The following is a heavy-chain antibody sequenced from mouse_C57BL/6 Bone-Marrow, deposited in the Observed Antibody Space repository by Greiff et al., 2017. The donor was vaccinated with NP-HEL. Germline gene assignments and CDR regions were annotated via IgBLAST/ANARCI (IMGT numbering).Heavy chain of an antibody. V-gene: IGHV1-64*01. Sequence: VQLQQPGAELVKPGASVKLSCKASGYTFTSYWMHWVKQRPGQGLEWIGMIHPNSGSTNYNEKFKSKATLTVDKSSSTAYMQLSSLTSEDSAVYYCAREGATGTWAYWGQGTLVTVSA. CDR3: AREGATGTWAY. CDR1: GYTFTSYW. CDR2: IHPNSGST. J-gene: IGHJ3*01. D-gene: IGHD4-1*01.